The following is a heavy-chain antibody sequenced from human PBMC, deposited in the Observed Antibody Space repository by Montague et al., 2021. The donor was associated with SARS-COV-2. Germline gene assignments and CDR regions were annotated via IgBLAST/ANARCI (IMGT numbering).Heavy chain of an antibody. CDR3: ARGQEGVKMVLVVLGFYYYMDV. J-gene: IGHJ6*03. D-gene: IGHD3-22*01. CDR2: SI. V-gene: IGHV4-34*01. Sequence: SINYNPSLKSRVTILVDTSKNQFSLKLTSVTAADTAVYYCARGQEGVKMVLVVLGFYYYMDVWGKGDTVNVFS.